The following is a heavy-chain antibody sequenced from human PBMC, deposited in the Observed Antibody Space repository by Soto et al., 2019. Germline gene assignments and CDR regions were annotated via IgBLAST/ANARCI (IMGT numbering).Heavy chain of an antibody. CDR1: GYTFSTYG. CDR3: ARESRGYEDY. V-gene: IGHV1-18*01. J-gene: IGHJ4*02. CDR2: TSGNNDKK. D-gene: IGHD5-12*01. Sequence: QVQLVQSGAEVTKPGASVKVSCKASGYTFSTYGISWVRQDPGQGLEWMGWTSGNNDKKNYSQKFKGRVTMTTDTSTHTAYVELRSLSTDDTALYYCARESRGYEDYWGQGTLVIVSS.